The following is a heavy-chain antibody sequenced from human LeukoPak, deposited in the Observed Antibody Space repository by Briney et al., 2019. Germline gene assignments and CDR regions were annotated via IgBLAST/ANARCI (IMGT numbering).Heavy chain of an antibody. V-gene: IGHV4-59*01. CDR1: GGSISSYY. J-gene: IGHJ4*02. CDR3: ARVDSVAAAGTFDY. CDR2: IYYSGST. Sequence: PSETLSLTCTVSGGSISSYYWSWIRQPPGKGLEWIGDIYYSGSTNYNPSLKSRVTISVDTSKNQFSLKLSSVPAADTAVYYCARVDSVAAAGTFDYWGQGTLVTVSS. D-gene: IGHD6-13*01.